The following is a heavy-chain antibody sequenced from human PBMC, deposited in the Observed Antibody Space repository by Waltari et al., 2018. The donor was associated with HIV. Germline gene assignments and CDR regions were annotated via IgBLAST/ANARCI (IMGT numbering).Heavy chain of an antibody. V-gene: IGHV3-9*01. CDR2: ISWNSGST. D-gene: IGHD3-16*01. CDR3: AKFGGRRGILQWYYYSALDV. CDR1: GFTFDDYA. Sequence: EVSLVASGGGLEQPGGSLRLSCVGSGFTFDDYAFHWARPVPGNGLEWVSGISWNSGSTGYADSVKGRFTTFRDNAKNSVYLQMDSLKIEDTAVYHCAKFGGRRGILQWYYYSALDVWGRGTTVTVSS. J-gene: IGHJ6*02.